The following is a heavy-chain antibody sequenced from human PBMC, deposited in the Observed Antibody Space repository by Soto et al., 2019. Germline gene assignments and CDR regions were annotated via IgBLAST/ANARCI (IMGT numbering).Heavy chain of an antibody. V-gene: IGHV3-30*18. CDR1: GFTLSRQA. CDR3: VKGRWYGISSPSDR. D-gene: IGHD6-6*01. J-gene: IGHJ5*02. CDR2: LSYDGIAQ. Sequence: QEQLVESGGDVVQPGGSLRLSCAASGFTLSRQAMHWVRQAPGKGREWVAVLSYDGIAQYYADSVKGRFTISRDTSKNTLYLPMNSLRVEDTALYYCVKGRWYGISSPSDRWGQGTLVTVSS.